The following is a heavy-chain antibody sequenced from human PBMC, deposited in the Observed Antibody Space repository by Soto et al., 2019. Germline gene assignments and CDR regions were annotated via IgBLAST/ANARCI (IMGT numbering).Heavy chain of an antibody. CDR1: GFTFTSPW. D-gene: IGHD1-1*01. V-gene: IGHV3-74*03. J-gene: IGHJ4*02. Sequence: EVQLMESGGGLVQPGGSLRLSCAASGFTFTSPWMHWVRQAPGKGLEWVSRLNGDGSDTQYAGSAMGRFTISRDNAKNTLYLQMNSLRAEDTAVYYCVREGYWSLDYWGQGTLVTVSS. CDR2: LNGDGSDT. CDR3: VREGYWSLDY.